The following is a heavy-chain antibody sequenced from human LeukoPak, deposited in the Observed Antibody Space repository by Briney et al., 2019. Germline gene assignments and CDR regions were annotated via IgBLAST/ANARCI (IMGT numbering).Heavy chain of an antibody. Sequence: GGSLRLSCAASGFTFSSYWMSWVRQAPGKGLEWVANIKQDGSEKYYVDSVKGRFTISRDNAKNSLYLQMNSLRAEDTAVYYCAREKVVVVPAAAPLYFYYYGMDVWGQRTTVTVSS. CDR3: AREKVVVVPAAAPLYFYYYGMDV. CDR1: GFTFSSYW. V-gene: IGHV3-7*01. CDR2: IKQDGSEK. J-gene: IGHJ6*02. D-gene: IGHD2-2*01.